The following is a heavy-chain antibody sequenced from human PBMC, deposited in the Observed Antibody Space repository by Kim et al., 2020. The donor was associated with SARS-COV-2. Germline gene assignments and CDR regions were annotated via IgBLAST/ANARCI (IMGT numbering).Heavy chain of an antibody. CDR1: GYSFTSYW. V-gene: IGHV5-10-1*01. CDR3: ASHGVCSSISCHDAFDI. Sequence: GESLKISCKGSGYSFTSYWISWVRQMPGKGLEWMGRIDPSDSYTNYSPSFQGHVTISADKSISTAYLQWSSLKASDTAMYYSASHGVCSSISCHDAFDIWVQGTMVTVSS. CDR2: IDPSDSYT. D-gene: IGHD2-2*01. J-gene: IGHJ3*02.